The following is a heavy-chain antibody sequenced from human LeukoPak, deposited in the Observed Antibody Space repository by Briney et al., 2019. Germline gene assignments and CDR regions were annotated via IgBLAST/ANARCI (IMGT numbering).Heavy chain of an antibody. J-gene: IGHJ3*02. CDR3: ARAQTVDYYDSSGYHVDAFDI. V-gene: IGHV1-2*02. CDR2: INPNSGGT. Sequence: ASVKVSCKASGYTFTGYYMHWVRQAPGQGLEWMGWINPNSGGTNYAQKFQGRVTMTRDTSISTAYMELSRLRSGDTAVYYCARAQTVDYYDSSGYHVDAFDIWGQGTMVTVSS. D-gene: IGHD3-22*01. CDR1: GYTFTGYY.